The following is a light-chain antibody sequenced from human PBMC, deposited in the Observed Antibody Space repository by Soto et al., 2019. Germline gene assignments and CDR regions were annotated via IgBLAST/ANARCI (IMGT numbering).Light chain of an antibody. J-gene: IGKJ2*01. CDR2: AAS. CDR3: QHYYSYPYT. Sequence: AIRMTQSPSSLSASIGDRVTITCRASHVVSNYLAWYQQKPGKAPKALIYAASFLQSGVPSRFSGSGSGTDFRLTIRFLQSEDFATDYGQHYYSYPYTFGQGTTLQMK. CDR1: HVVSNY. V-gene: IGKV1-8*01.